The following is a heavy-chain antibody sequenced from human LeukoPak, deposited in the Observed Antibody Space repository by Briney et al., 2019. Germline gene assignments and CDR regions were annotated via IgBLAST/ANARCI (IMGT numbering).Heavy chain of an antibody. D-gene: IGHD7-27*01. CDR1: GFTFSSYD. CDR3: ARRSGDY. V-gene: IGHV3-13*01. CDR2: IGSAGDT. J-gene: IGHJ4*02. Sequence: GGSLRLSCAASGFTFSSYDMHWVRQATGKGLEWVSAIGSAGDTYYPGSVKGRFTSSRENAKNSLYLQMNSLRAGDTAVYYCARRSGDYWGQGTLVTVPS.